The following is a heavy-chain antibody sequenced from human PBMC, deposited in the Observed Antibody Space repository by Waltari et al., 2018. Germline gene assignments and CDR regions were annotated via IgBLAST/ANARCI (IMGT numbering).Heavy chain of an antibody. CDR3: ARMVRGYCSSTSCHTDH. J-gene: IGHJ4*02. D-gene: IGHD2-2*01. CDR2: IYYSGST. Sequence: QLQLQESGPGLVKPSETLSLTCTVSGGSISSSGYYWGWVRRPPGKGLEWIGSIYYSGSTYYNPSLKSRVTISVDTSKNQFSLRVSSVTAADTAVFYCARMVRGYCSSTSCHTDHWGQGTLVTVSS. CDR1: GGSISSSGYY. V-gene: IGHV4-39*07.